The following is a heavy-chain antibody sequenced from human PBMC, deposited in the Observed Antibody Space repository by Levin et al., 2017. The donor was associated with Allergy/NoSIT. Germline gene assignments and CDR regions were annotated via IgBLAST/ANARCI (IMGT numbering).Heavy chain of an antibody. V-gene: IGHV3-7*01. D-gene: IGHD2-15*01. CDR1: GFTFRSYC. Sequence: GESLKISCAASGFTFRSYCMTWVRQAPGKGLEWVANIKEDGGEKYYVDSVRGRFTIFRDDAENSLYLQMNRLRVEDTAVYYCASYSGGKDSGGYPDYWGQGTLVAVSS. CDR2: IKEDGGEK. CDR3: ASYSGGKDSGGYPDY. J-gene: IGHJ4*02.